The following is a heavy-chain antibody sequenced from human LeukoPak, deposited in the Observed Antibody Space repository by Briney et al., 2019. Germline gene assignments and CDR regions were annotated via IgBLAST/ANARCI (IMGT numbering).Heavy chain of an antibody. V-gene: IGHV4-59*01. CDR3: ARGGGYYGSGSYPYYYYYMDV. J-gene: IGHJ6*03. CDR2: IYYSGST. D-gene: IGHD3-10*01. Sequence: SETLSLTCTVSGGSISSYYWSWIRQPPGKGLEWIGYIYYSGSTNYNPSLKSRVTISVDTSKNQFSLKLSSVTAADTAVYYCARGGGYYGSGSYPYYYYYMDVWGKGTTVTISS. CDR1: GGSISSYY.